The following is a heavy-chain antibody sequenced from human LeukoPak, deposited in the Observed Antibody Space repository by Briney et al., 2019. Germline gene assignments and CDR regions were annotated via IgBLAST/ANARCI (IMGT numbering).Heavy chain of an antibody. V-gene: IGHV1-2*02. Sequence: ASVKVSCKATGYTFTGYYLHCERHAPGQGLEWMGWINPNSGGTNYAQKFQGRVTMTRDTSISTAYMELSRLRSDDTAVYYCAREYGTGTYYPLFDYWGQGSLVTVSS. CDR2: INPNSGGT. J-gene: IGHJ4*02. CDR3: AREYGTGTYYPLFDY. D-gene: IGHD3-10*01. CDR1: GYTFTGYY.